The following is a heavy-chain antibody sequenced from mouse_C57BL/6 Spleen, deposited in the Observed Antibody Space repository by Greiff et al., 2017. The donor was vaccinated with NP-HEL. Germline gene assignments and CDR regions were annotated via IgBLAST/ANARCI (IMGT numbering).Heavy chain of an antibody. J-gene: IGHJ4*01. CDR1: GFTFSDYY. D-gene: IGHD4-1*01. V-gene: IGHV5-16*01. CDR2: INYDGSST. Sequence: EVHLVESEGGLVQPGSSMKLSCTASGFTFSDYYMAWVRQVPEKGLEWVANINYDGSSTYYLDSLKSRFIISRDNAKNILYLQMSSLKSEDTATYYCAREGTGTGAMDYWGQGTSVTVSS. CDR3: AREGTGTGAMDY.